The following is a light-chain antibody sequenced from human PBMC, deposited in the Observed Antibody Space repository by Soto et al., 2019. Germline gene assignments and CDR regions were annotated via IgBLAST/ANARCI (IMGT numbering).Light chain of an antibody. CDR1: SSDIGGYNY. V-gene: IGLV2-14*01. Sequence: QSVLTQPASVSGSLGQSITISCTGTSSDIGGYNYVSWYQQHPGKAPKLIIYEVSYWPSGVSNRFSASKSANTASLTISGLQAEDEADYYCNSFASSNSLIFGGGTKLTVL. CDR3: NSFASSNSLI. CDR2: EVS. J-gene: IGLJ2*01.